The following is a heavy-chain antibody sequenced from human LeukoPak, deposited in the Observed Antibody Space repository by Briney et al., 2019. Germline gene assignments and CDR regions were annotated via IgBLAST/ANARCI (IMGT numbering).Heavy chain of an antibody. J-gene: IGHJ3*02. CDR3: ARDVPAAARGAFDI. Sequence: SVKVSCKASGGAFSSYAISWVRQAPGQGLEWMGGIIPIFGTANYAQKFQGRVTITADESTSTAYMELSSLRSEDTAVYYCARDVPAAARGAFDIWGQGTMVTVSS. CDR2: IIPIFGTA. CDR1: GGAFSSYA. D-gene: IGHD2-2*01. V-gene: IGHV1-69*01.